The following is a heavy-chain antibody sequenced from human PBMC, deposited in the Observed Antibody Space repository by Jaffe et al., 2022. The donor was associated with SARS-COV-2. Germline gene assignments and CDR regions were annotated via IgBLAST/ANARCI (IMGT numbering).Heavy chain of an antibody. CDR2: IIPIFGTA. V-gene: IGHV1-69*01. CDR3: ASADCSSTSCHYYYYYMDV. D-gene: IGHD2-2*01. CDR1: GGTFSSYA. J-gene: IGHJ6*03. Sequence: QVQLVQSGAEVKKPGSSVKVSCKASGGTFSSYAISWVRQAPGQGLEWMGGIIPIFGTANYAQKFQGRVTITADESTSTAYMELSSLRSEDTAVYYCASADCSSTSCHYYYYYMDVWGKGTTVTVSS.